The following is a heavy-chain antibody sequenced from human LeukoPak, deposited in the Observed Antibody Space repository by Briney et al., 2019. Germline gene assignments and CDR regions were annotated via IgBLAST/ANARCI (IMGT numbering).Heavy chain of an antibody. J-gene: IGHJ5*02. CDR1: GYTFSSHG. D-gene: IGHD1-20*01. V-gene: IGHV3-38-3*01. CDR3: KKEVYNWNDFATDWFDP. Sequence: PGGSLRLSCAASGYTFSSHGLTWVRQAPGKGLEWVSSISGGSTYYADSRKGRFTISRDNSKNTLHLQMNSLRAEDTAVYYCKKEVYNWNDFATDWFDPWGQGTLVTVSS. CDR2: ISGGST.